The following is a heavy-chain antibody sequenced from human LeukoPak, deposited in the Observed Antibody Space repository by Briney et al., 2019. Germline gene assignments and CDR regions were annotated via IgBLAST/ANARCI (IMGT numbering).Heavy chain of an antibody. D-gene: IGHD5-18*01. CDR3: ARVDQDSYGYYYYYYMDV. CDR1: GGSFSGYY. Sequence: SETLSLTCAVYGGSFSGYYWSWIRQPAGKGLEWIGRIYTSGSTNYNPSLKSRVTISVDTSKNQFSLKPSSVTAADTAVYYCARVDQDSYGYYYYYYMDVWGKGTTVTVSS. J-gene: IGHJ6*03. V-gene: IGHV4-59*10. CDR2: IYTSGST.